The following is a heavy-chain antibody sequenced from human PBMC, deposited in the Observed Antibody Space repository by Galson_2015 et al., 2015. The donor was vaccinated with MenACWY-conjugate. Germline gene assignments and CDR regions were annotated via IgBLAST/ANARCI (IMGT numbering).Heavy chain of an antibody. J-gene: IGHJ2*01. CDR1: GFIFSSYA. CDR2: MSGSGGSR. Sequence: SLRLSCAASGFIFSSYAMSWVRQAPGKGLEWVSAMSGSGGSRNYADSVKGRFTISRDNSKNTLYLQMNSPRAEDTAVYYCAKTYCSRSNCREPNWYFDLWGRGTLVTVSS. V-gene: IGHV3-23*01. CDR3: AKTYCSRSNCREPNWYFDL. D-gene: IGHD2-2*01.